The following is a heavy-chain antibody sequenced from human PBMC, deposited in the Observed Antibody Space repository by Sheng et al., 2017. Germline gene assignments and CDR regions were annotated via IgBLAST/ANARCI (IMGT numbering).Heavy chain of an antibody. CDR1: GGSISSGSYH. V-gene: IGHV4-61*02. Sequence: QVQLQESGPGLVKPSQTLSLTCAVSGGSISSGSYHWSWIRQPAGKGLEWIGRIYSSGSTNYNPSLKSRVTISLDTSKNQYSLKLYSVTAADTAAYYCARGPTYGDELNWFDPWARNPGHRLL. D-gene: IGHD4-17*01. J-gene: IGHJ5*02. CDR3: ARGPTYGDELNWFDP. CDR2: IYSSGST.